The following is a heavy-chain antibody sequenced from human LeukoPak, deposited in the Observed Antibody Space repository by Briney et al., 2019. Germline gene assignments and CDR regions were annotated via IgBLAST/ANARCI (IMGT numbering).Heavy chain of an antibody. D-gene: IGHD6-13*01. V-gene: IGHV5-51*07. CDR1: GYSFTSYW. Sequence: GESLKISCKGSGYSFTSYWIGWVHQMPGKGLEWMGIIYPGDSDTRYSPSFQGQVTISADKSISTAYLQWSSLKASDTAMYYCASARFIAAANDAFDIWGQGTMVTVSS. J-gene: IGHJ3*02. CDR2: IYPGDSDT. CDR3: ASARFIAAANDAFDI.